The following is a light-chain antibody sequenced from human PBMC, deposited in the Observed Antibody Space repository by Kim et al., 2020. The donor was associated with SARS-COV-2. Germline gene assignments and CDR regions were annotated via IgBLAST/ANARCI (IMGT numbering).Light chain of an antibody. J-gene: IGLJ2*01. Sequence: SVSPGQTASITCSGDKLGDKYACWYQQKPGQSPVLVIYQDSKRPSGIPERFSGSNSGNTATLTISGTQAMDEADYYCQAWDSNDVVFGGGTQLTVL. CDR1: KLGDKY. CDR2: QDS. CDR3: QAWDSNDVV. V-gene: IGLV3-1*01.